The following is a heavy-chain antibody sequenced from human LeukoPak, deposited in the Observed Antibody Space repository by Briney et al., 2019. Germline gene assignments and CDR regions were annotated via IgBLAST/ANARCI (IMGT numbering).Heavy chain of an antibody. D-gene: IGHD2-15*01. CDR1: GFRLSSYA. CDR3: ARAPVTSCRGAFCYPFDY. Sequence: GRSLRLSCVASGFRLSSYAMSWVRQAPGKGLEWISATSSSDPGTYYADSVRGRFTISRDNSKNTLYLQMNSLRAEDAAIYYCARAPVTSCRGAFCYPFDYWGQGTRVTVSS. J-gene: IGHJ4*02. CDR2: TSSSDPGT. V-gene: IGHV3-23*01.